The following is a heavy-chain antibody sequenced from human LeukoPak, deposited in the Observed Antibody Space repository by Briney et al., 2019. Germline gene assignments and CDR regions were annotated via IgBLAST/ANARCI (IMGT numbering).Heavy chain of an antibody. CDR1: GYTFTSYD. D-gene: IGHD4-17*01. J-gene: IGHJ4*02. CDR2: MNPNSGNT. V-gene: IGHV1-8*03. CDR3: ARVRHDYGDYVPY. Sequence: ASVKVSCKASGYTFTSYDINWVRQATGQGLEWMGWMNPNSGNTGYAQKFQGRVTITRNTSISTAYMELSSLRSEDTAVYYCARVRHDYGDYVPYWGQGTLVTVSS.